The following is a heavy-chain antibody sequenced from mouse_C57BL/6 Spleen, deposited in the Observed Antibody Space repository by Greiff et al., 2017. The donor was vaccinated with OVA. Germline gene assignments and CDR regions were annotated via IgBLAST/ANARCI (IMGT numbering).Heavy chain of an antibody. CDR2: IDPETGGT. CDR1: GYTFTDYE. CDR3: TPIYYGNVGNY. V-gene: IGHV1-15*01. D-gene: IGHD2-1*01. J-gene: IGHJ2*01. Sequence: VQLQESGAELVRPGASVTLSCTASGYTFTDYEMHWVKQTPVHGLEWIGAIDPETGGTSYNQKFKGKAILTADKSSSTAYMELRSLTSEDSAVYYCTPIYYGNVGNYWGQGTTLTVSS.